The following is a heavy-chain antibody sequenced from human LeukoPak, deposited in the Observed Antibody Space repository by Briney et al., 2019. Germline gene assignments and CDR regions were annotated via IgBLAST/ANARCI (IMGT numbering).Heavy chain of an antibody. CDR3: ARQLGSGWYNWFDP. CDR1: GYSISSSYY. D-gene: IGHD6-19*01. CDR2: IYHSGST. J-gene: IGHJ5*02. Sequence: SETLSITCAVSGYSISSSYYWGWIRQPPGKGLEWIGSIYHSGSTYYNPSLKSRVTISLDTSKNQFSLKLSSVTAADTAVYYCARQLGSGWYNWFDPWGRGTLVTGSS. V-gene: IGHV4-38-2*01.